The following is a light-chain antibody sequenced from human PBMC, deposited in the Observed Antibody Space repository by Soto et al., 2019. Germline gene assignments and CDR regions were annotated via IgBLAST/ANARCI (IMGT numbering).Light chain of an antibody. CDR2: GNY. J-gene: IGLJ1*01. CDR3: AAWDDSLSGSFV. CDR1: SSNIGSNY. V-gene: IGLV1-47*02. Sequence: VLTQPPSASGTPGQRVTISCSGSSSNIGSNYVYWYQQLPGTAPKLLIYGNYQRPSGVPGRFSGSKSGTSATLAISGLRSEDEADYFCAAWDDSLSGSFVFATGTKVTVL.